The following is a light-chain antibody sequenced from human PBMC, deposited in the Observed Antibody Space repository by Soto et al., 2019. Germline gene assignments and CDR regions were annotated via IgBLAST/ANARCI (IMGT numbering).Light chain of an antibody. CDR2: GAS. CDR3: QQYGSSPPYT. J-gene: IGKJ2*01. Sequence: EIVLTQSPGTLSLSPGERATLSCRASQSVSCSYLAWYQQKPGQAPRLLIYGASSRATGIPDRFSGSGSGTDFTITISRLEPEDFAVYYCQQYGSSPPYTFGQGTKLEIK. V-gene: IGKV3-20*01. CDR1: QSVSCSY.